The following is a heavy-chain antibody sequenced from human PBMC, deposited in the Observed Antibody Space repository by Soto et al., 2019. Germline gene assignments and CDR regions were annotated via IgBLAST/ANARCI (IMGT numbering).Heavy chain of an antibody. CDR1: GGTFSRYA. V-gene: IGHV1-69*12. J-gene: IGHJ6*02. CDR3: ARGTRRDFGVVTPLYYYYGMNV. D-gene: IGHD3-3*01. Sequence: QVQLVQSGAEVKKPGSSVKVSCKASGGTFSRYAISWVRQAPGQGLEWMGGIIPIVGTANYAQKFQGRVTNTADESTSTDYMGLSSLRSEATALYYCARGTRRDFGVVTPLYYYYGMNVWGQGTTVTVSS. CDR2: IIPIVGTA.